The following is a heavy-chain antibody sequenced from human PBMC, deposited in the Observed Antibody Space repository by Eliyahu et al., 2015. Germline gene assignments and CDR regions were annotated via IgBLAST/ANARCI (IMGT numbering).Heavy chain of an antibody. Sequence: QVQLQQWGAGLLKPSETLSLTCAVYGGSFSGYSWAWIRQSTGKGLEWIGEINHSGNTNYNPPLKSRVTISVDTSKNQFSLKLSSVTAADTAVYYCARGTGGSTRHFDPWGQGTLVTVSS. V-gene: IGHV4-34*01. CDR3: ARGTGGSTRHFDP. D-gene: IGHD2-2*01. CDR1: GGSFSGYS. CDR2: INHSGNT. J-gene: IGHJ5*02.